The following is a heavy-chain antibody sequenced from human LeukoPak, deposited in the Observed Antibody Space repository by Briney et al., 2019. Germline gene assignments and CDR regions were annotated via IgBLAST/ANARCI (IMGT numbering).Heavy chain of an antibody. CDR1: GDSIISSSYY. Sequence: PSETLSLTCTVSGDSIISSSYYWGWIRQPPGKGPEWIGSFFYRGSTFYNPSLQSRAIISVDTSKNQFSLKLSSVTAADTAVYYCAIHYDSSGYYPLYYFDYWGQGTLVTVSS. CDR3: AIHYDSSGYYPLYYFDY. J-gene: IGHJ4*02. V-gene: IGHV4-39*01. CDR2: FFYRGST. D-gene: IGHD3-22*01.